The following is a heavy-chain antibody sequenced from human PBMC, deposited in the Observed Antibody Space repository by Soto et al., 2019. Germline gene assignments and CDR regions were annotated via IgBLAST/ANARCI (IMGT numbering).Heavy chain of an antibody. Sequence: GGSLRLSCAASGFTFSSYAMSWVRQAPGKGLEWVSAISGSGGSTYYADSVKGRFTISRDNSKNTLYLQMNSLRAEDTAVYYCAKEMDDILTGYSPDAFDIWGQGTMVTVSS. CDR2: ISGSGGST. V-gene: IGHV3-23*01. CDR3: AKEMDDILTGYSPDAFDI. CDR1: GFTFSSYA. J-gene: IGHJ3*02. D-gene: IGHD3-9*01.